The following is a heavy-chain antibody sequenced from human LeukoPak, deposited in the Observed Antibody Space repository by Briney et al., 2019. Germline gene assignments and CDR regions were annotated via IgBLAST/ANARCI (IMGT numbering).Heavy chain of an antibody. V-gene: IGHV1-2*02. D-gene: IGHD6-13*01. J-gene: IGHJ5*02. CDR2: INPNSGGT. CDR1: GYTFTGYY. CDR3: ARELTPGIAAAGPNWFDP. Sequence: GASVKVSCKASGYTFTGYYMHWVRQAPGQGLEWMGWINPNSGGTNYAQKFQGRVTMTRDTSISTAYMELSRLRSDDTAVYYCARELTPGIAAAGPNWFDPWGQGTLVTVSS.